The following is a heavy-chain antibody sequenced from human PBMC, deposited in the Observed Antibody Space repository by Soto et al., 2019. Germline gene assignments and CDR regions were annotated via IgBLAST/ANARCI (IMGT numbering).Heavy chain of an antibody. J-gene: IGHJ4*02. CDR3: ARDKITGLFDY. CDR2: INHSGST. CDR1: GGSFSGYY. Sequence: QVQLQQWGAGLLKPSETLSLTCAVYGGSFSGYYWTWIRQPPGTGLEWIGEINHSGSTNYNPSLKSRVTISVDTSKNQFSLKLTSVTAAVTAVYYFARDKITGLFDYWGQGNLVTVSS. D-gene: IGHD2-8*02. V-gene: IGHV4-34*01.